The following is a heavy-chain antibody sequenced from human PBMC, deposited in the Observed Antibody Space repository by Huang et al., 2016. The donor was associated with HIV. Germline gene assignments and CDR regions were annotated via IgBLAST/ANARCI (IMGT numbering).Heavy chain of an antibody. D-gene: IGHD2-15*01. CDR1: GGTFSKKS. J-gene: IGHJ2*01. Sequence: QVHLVQSGAEVKKPGSSVRVSCKASGGTFSKKSITWVRLAPGQGPEWMGGISPAFGTPHYAQRFQGRVTSSADESTSTAYMELSSLTTDDTAVYYCARDGADMYFDLWGRGTLVTVSA. V-gene: IGHV1-69*01. CDR2: ISPAFGTP. CDR3: ARDGADMYFDL.